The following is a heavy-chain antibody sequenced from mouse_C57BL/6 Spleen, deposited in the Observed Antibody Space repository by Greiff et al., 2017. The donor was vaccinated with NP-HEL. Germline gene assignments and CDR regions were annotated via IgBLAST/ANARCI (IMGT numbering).Heavy chain of an antibody. CDR1: GYAFSSYW. Sequence: VQLQQSGAELVKPGASVKISCKASGYAFSSYWMNWVKQRPGKGLEWIGQIDPGDGDTNYNGKFKGKATLTADKSSSTAYMQLSSLTSEDSAVYFGARSGYDGSSPYFDYWGQGTTLTVSS. CDR2: IDPGDGDT. D-gene: IGHD1-1*01. CDR3: ARSGYDGSSPYFDY. J-gene: IGHJ2*01. V-gene: IGHV1-80*01.